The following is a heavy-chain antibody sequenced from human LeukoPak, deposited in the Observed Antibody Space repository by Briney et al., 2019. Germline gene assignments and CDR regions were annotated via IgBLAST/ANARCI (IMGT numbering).Heavy chain of an antibody. Sequence: SETLSLTCTVSGGSISSYYWSWIRQPPGKGLEYIGYIYNSGSTNYNPSLKSRVTISVDTSKNQFSLKLSSVTAADTAVYYCAXXXXXXXXRSYGAPYYFDYWGQGTLVTVSS. CDR1: GGSISSYY. J-gene: IGHJ4*02. V-gene: IGHV4-59*08. CDR2: IYNSGST. CDR3: AXXXXXXXXRSYGAPYYFDY. D-gene: IGHD3-16*01.